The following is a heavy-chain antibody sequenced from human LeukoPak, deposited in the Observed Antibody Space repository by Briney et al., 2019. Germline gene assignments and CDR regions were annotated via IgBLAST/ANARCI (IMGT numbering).Heavy chain of an antibody. Sequence: GGSLRLSCAASGFTFSSYGMHWARQAPGKGLEWVAVISYDGSNKYYADSVKGRFTISRDNSKNTLYLQMNSLRAEDTAVYYCAKSGTHYYMDVWGKGTTVTVSS. CDR3: AKSGTHYYMDV. CDR2: ISYDGSNK. D-gene: IGHD6-25*01. V-gene: IGHV3-30*18. J-gene: IGHJ6*03. CDR1: GFTFSSYG.